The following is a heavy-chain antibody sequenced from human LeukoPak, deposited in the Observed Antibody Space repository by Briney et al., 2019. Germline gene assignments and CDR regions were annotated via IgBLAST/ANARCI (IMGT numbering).Heavy chain of an antibody. CDR2: IYYSGST. CDR1: GGSIGSYY. CDR3: ARAHYDILTGYSDYYYYYMDV. J-gene: IGHJ6*03. Sequence: SETLSLTCTVSGGSIGSYYWSWTRQPPGKGLEWIGYIYYSGSTNYNPSLKSRVTISVDTSKNQFSLKLSSVTAADTAVYYCARAHYDILTGYSDYYYYYMDVWGKGTTVTVSS. V-gene: IGHV4-59*01. D-gene: IGHD3-9*01.